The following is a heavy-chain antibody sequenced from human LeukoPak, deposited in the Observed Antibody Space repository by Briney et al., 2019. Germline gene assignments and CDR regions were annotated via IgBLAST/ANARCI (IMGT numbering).Heavy chain of an antibody. CDR2: ISSSSTYI. CDR1: GFTFSTYS. D-gene: IGHD1-14*01. V-gene: IGHV3-21*01. CDR3: ASPYLNHFDF. J-gene: IGHJ4*02. Sequence: GGSLRLSCAASGFTFSTYSMNWVRQAPGKGLEWVSYISSSSTYIYYADSVKGRFTISRDNAKNSLYLQMNSLRAEDTAVYYCASPYLNHFDFWGQGTLVTVSS.